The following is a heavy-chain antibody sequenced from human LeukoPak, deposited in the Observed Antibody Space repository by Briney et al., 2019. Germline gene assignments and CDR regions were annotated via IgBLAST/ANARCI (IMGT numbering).Heavy chain of an antibody. CDR3: ARIGRPGIAAAATSSMDY. D-gene: IGHD6-13*01. CDR1: GYTFTSYG. CDR2: ISAYNGNT. V-gene: IGHV1-18*01. J-gene: IGHJ4*02. Sequence: ASVKVSCKASGYTFTSYGISWVRQAPGQGLEWMGWISAYNGNTNYAQKLQGRVTMTTDTSTSTAYMELRSLRSDDTAVYYCARIGRPGIAAAATSSMDYWGQGTLVTVSS.